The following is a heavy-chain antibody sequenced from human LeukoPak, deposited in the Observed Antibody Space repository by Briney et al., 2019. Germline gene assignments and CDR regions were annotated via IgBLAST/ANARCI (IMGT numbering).Heavy chain of an antibody. V-gene: IGHV4-59*12. Sequence: PSETLSLTCTVSGGSISNYYWSWIRQPPGKGLEWIGHIYYTGSTKYSPSFNSRVTISLDTSMNQFSLRLSSTTAADTAVYYCARAVTVTTPSDHFDFWGQGTLVTVPS. J-gene: IGHJ4*02. CDR1: GGSISNYY. CDR2: IYYTGST. D-gene: IGHD4-17*01. CDR3: ARAVTVTTPSDHFDF.